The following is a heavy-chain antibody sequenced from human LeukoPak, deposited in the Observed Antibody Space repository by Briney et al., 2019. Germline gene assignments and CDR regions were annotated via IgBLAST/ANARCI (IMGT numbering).Heavy chain of an antibody. J-gene: IGHJ4*02. CDR1: GVSISSNLW. CDR3: ARGGGRSFDY. V-gene: IGHV4-4*02. D-gene: IGHD3-10*01. Sequence: SDTLSLTCAVSGVSISSNLWWTWVRQPPGKGLEWIAEIHHSGSINYNPSLKSRVTISVDKAKNQFSLNLNSVTAADTAVYYCARGGGRSFDYWGQGTLVTVSS. CDR2: IHHSGSI.